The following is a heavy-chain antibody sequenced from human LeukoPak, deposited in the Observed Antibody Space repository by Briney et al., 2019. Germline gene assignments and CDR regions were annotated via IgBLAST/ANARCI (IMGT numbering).Heavy chain of an antibody. V-gene: IGHV1-69*13. D-gene: IGHD2-15*01. CDR3: AREDCSGGSCESRYYGMDV. CDR1: GGTFSSYA. Sequence: SVKVSCKASGGTFSSYAISWVRQAPGQGLEWMGGIIPIFGTANYAQKFQGRVAITADESTSTAYMELSSLRSEDTAVYYCAREDCSGGSCESRYYGMDVWGQGTTVTVSS. J-gene: IGHJ6*02. CDR2: IIPIFGTA.